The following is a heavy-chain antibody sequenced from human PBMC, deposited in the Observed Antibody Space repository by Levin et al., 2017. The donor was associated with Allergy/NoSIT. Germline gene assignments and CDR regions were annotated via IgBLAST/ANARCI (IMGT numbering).Heavy chain of an antibody. CDR2: IFSNGNNN. J-gene: IGHJ3*02. Sequence: GGSLRLSCAASDFSFSDYVMHWVRQAPGKGLEWVAVIFSNGNNNYYGDFVKGRFTVSRDNSKNTMFLEMKSLRVEDTAVYFCARDTATAFGFFSPNAFDIWGQGTMVTVSS. CDR1: DFSFSDYV. V-gene: IGHV3-33*01. CDR3: ARDTATAFGFFSPNAFDI. D-gene: IGHD3-3*01.